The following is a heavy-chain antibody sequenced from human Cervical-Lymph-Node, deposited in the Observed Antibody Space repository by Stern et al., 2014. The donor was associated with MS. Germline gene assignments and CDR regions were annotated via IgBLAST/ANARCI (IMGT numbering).Heavy chain of an antibody. CDR3: AAPSPSLD. CDR2: ISSVSNGI. V-gene: IGHV3-48*01. Sequence: EVQLRESGRGLVQPPGSLRLTCAASGFTLSNLRMNWGRQAPGTGKQWMGIISSVSNGIDYADSVKGRIIVSTDNANNCHYLPTSSLRADDTAVYYCAAPSPSLDWGQGTLVTVSS. J-gene: IGHJ4*02. CDR1: GFTLSNLR.